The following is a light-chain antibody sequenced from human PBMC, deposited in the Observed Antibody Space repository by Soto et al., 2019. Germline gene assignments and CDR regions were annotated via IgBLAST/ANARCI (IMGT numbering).Light chain of an antibody. CDR2: GAS. Sequence: EMVITQSPATLSMSPGERATLSCRASQSVRSNLAWYQQKPGQAPRLLIYGASTRATGLPARFSGSGSGTEFTLTISSLQSEDFAVYYCQQYNSWLWTFGQGTKVDI. CDR3: QQYNSWLWT. J-gene: IGKJ1*01. CDR1: QSVRSN. V-gene: IGKV3-15*01.